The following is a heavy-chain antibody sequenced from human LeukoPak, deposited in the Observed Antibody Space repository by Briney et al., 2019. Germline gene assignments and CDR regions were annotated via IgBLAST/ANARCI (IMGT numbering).Heavy chain of an antibody. Sequence: PGGSLRLSCAASGFTFSSYAMHWVRQAPGKGLEWVAVISYDGSNKYYGDSVKGRFTISRDNSKNTLYLQMNSLRAEDTAVYYCARRISYYYGMDVWGQGTTVTVSS. CDR1: GFTFSSYA. CDR3: ARRISYYYGMDV. V-gene: IGHV3-30-3*01. D-gene: IGHD2-15*01. CDR2: ISYDGSNK. J-gene: IGHJ6*02.